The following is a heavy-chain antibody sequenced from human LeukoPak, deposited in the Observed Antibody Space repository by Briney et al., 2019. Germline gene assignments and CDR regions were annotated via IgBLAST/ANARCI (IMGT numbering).Heavy chain of an antibody. CDR1: GGSISSYY. CDR3: ARGDYYMDV. V-gene: IGHV4-59*12. CDR2: IYYSGST. Sequence: PSETLSLTCTVSGGSISSYYWSWIRQPPGKGLEWIGYIYYSGSTNYNPSLTSRVTISVDTSKNQFSLKLSSVTAADTAVYYCARGDYYMDVWGKGTTVTVSS. J-gene: IGHJ6*03.